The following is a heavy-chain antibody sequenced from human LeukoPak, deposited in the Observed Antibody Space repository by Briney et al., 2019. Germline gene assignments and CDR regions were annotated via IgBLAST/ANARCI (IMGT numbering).Heavy chain of an antibody. D-gene: IGHD3-22*01. J-gene: IGHJ3*02. CDR1: GGSFSGYY. CDR3: ACLTTADAFDI. CDR2: INHSGST. Sequence: SETLSLTCAVYGGSFSGYYWSWIRQPPGKGLEWIGEINHSGSTHYNPSLKSRVTISVDTSKNQFSLKLSSVTAADTTVYYCACLTTADAFDIWGQGTMVTVSS. V-gene: IGHV4-34*01.